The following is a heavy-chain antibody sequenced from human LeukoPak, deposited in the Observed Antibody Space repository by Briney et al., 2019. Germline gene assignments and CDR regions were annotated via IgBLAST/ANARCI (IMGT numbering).Heavy chain of an antibody. CDR1: GASINSSSYY. Sequence: SETLSLTCTVSGASINSSSYYWGWIRQPPGKGLEWIGIMHYSGSAYYNPSLKSRVTISVDTSKNQFSLKLSSVTAADTAVYYCARDGYSSSWYAPGNYYYYMDVWGKGTTVTISS. CDR3: ARDGYSSSWYAPGNYYYYMDV. J-gene: IGHJ6*03. CDR2: MHYSGSA. V-gene: IGHV4-39*07. D-gene: IGHD6-13*01.